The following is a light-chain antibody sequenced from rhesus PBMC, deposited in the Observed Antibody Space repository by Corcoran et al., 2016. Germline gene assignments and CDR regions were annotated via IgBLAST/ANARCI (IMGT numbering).Light chain of an antibody. Sequence: DIQMSQSPSSLSASVGDRVTITCRASQGISSYLNWYQQKPGKAPKLLIYYAKSLGSGVPSRFSGSGSGTDFTLTISSLQPEDFATYYCQQGNSNPLTFGGGTKVEIK. V-gene: IGKV1-32*02. CDR3: QQGNSNPLT. J-gene: IGKJ4*01. CDR2: YAK. CDR1: QGISSY.